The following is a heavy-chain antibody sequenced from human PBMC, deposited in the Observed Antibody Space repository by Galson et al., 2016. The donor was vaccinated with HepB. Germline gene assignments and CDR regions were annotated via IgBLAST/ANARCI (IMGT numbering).Heavy chain of an antibody. D-gene: IGHD1-1*01. CDR3: ARAGGLQLVERHFDN. V-gene: IGHV4-4*02. Sequence: SETLSLTCAVSGASITSSNWWSWIRQPPGKGLEWIGEIYRGGSTTYNPSLKSRVTISIDKSKNHFSLKLSSVTAADTAVYYCARAGGLQLVERHFDNWGQGTLVTVSS. J-gene: IGHJ4*02. CDR2: IYRGGST. CDR1: GASITSSNW.